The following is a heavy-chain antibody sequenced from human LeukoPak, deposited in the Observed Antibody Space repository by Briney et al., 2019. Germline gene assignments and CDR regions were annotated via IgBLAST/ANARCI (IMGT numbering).Heavy chain of an antibody. D-gene: IGHD6-19*01. Sequence: PGGSLRLSCAASGFTFDDYAMHWVRQAPGKGLEWVSGISWNSGSIGYADSVKGRFTISRDNAKNSLYLQMNSLRAEDTALYYCAKTRRGSGWDSSFDYWGQGTLVTVSS. CDR1: GFTFDDYA. CDR3: AKTRRGSGWDSSFDY. CDR2: ISWNSGSI. J-gene: IGHJ4*02. V-gene: IGHV3-9*01.